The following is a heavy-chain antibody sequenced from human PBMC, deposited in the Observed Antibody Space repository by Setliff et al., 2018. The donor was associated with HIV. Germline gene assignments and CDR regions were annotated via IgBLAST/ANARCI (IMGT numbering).Heavy chain of an antibody. CDR3: ARDAGPHYGSGPPLEY. Sequence: SETLSLTCTVSGGSISRYYWSWIRQPAGKGLEWIGRIYPSGNINYNPSLESRLTMSIDTSKNQFSLKLSSVTATDTAVYYCARDAGPHYGSGPPLEYWGQGIQVTAPQ. CDR2: IYPSGNI. J-gene: IGHJ4*02. CDR1: GGSISRYY. D-gene: IGHD3-10*01. V-gene: IGHV4-4*07.